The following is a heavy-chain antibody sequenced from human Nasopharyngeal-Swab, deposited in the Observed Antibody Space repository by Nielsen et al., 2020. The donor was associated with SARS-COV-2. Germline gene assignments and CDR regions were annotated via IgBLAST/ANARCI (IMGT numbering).Heavy chain of an antibody. CDR1: GYTLTELS. D-gene: IGHD3-22*01. CDR3: ATAFSVGWLTPRNDYYYYYGMDV. J-gene: IGHJ6*02. Sequence: ASVKVSCKVSGYTLTELSMHWVRQAPGKGLEWMGGFDPEDGETIYALKFQGRVTMTEDTSTDTAYMEPSSLRSEDTAVYYCATAFSVGWLTPRNDYYYYYGMDVWGQGTTVTVSS. V-gene: IGHV1-24*01. CDR2: FDPEDGET.